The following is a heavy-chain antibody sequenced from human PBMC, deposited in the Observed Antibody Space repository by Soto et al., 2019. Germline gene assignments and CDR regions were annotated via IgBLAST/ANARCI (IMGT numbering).Heavy chain of an antibody. CDR1: GFSFSDHS. CDR3: ARLPKGSLVTA. D-gene: IGHD2-21*02. Sequence: LVESGGDLVYPGGSLRLSCVGSGFSFSDHSMNWVRQAPGKGLQGVSYISSSSDKTYYADSVKGRFTVSRDNAKNDLFLQMNSLRDDDTATYFCARLPKGSLVTAWGQGTRVTVSS. CDR2: ISSSSDKT. J-gene: IGHJ4*02. V-gene: IGHV3-48*02.